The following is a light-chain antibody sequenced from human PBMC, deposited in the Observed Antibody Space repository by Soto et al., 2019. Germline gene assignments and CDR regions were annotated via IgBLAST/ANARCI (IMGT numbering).Light chain of an antibody. V-gene: IGLV1-40*01. CDR2: GDN. Sequence: QSVLTQTPSVSGAPGQKITMSCTGSSSNIGAGYDVHWYQQLPGAAPRLLIYGDNNRPSGVPDRFSASNSGTSASLAITGLQGEDEAVYYCQSYDTSLSGVIFGAGTKLTVL. CDR1: SSNIGAGYD. J-gene: IGLJ2*01. CDR3: QSYDTSLSGVI.